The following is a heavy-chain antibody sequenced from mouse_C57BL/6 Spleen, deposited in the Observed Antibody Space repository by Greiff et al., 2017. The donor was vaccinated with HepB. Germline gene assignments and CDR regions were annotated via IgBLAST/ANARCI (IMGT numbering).Heavy chain of an antibody. CDR2: IWRGGST. D-gene: IGHD1-1*01. V-gene: IGHV2-5*01. CDR3: AQIYYYGSSDAMDY. J-gene: IGHJ4*01. Sequence: VQLQESGPGLVQPSQSLSITCTVSGFSFTSYGVHWVRQSPGKGLEWLGVIWRGGSTDYNAAFMSRLSITKDNSKSQVFFKMNSLQADDTAIYYCAQIYYYGSSDAMDYWGQGTSVTVSS. CDR1: GFSFTSYG.